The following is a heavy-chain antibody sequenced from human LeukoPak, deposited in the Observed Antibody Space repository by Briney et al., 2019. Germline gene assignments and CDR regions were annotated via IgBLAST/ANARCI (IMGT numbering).Heavy chain of an antibody. J-gene: IGHJ4*02. Sequence: GGSLRLPCAASGFTFSSFGMYWVRQTSGSGLEWVAGLTGSGGTTYHAASVEGRFTISRDNSKNTLYLQMNSLRAEDTAVYYCAKGHTVTSNLDYWGQGTLVTVSS. CDR1: GFTFSSFG. CDR2: LTGSGGTT. V-gene: IGHV3-23*01. D-gene: IGHD4-17*01. CDR3: AKGHTVTSNLDY.